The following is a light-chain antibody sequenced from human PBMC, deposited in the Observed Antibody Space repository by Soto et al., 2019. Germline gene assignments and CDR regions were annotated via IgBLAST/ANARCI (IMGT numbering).Light chain of an antibody. CDR1: SSNIGAGYD. CDR3: QSYDSSLSGVV. V-gene: IGLV1-40*01. J-gene: IGLJ2*01. CDR2: GNS. Sequence: QSVLTQPPSVSGAPGQRVTISCTGSSSNIGAGYDVHWYQQLPGTAPKLLIYGNSNRPSGVPDRFSGSKSGTSASLAITGLQAEDEADYYCQSYDSSLSGVVFGGGTHLTVL.